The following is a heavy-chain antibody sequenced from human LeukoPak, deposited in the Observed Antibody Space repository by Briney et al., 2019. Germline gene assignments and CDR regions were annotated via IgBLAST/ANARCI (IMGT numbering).Heavy chain of an antibody. J-gene: IGHJ5*02. CDR1: GSSVSGYY. CDR2: IYYSGST. V-gene: IGHV4-59*02. D-gene: IGHD6-6*01. CDR3: ARDREYSSSGLVWFDP. Sequence: PSETLFLTCTVSGSSVSGYYWSWIRQPPGKGLEWIGYIYYSGSTNYNPSLKSRVTISVDTSENQFSLKLTSVTAADTAVYYCARDREYSSSGLVWFDPWGHGILVTVSS.